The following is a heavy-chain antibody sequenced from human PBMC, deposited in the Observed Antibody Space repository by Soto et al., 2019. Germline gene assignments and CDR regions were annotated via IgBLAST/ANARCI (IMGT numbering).Heavy chain of an antibody. D-gene: IGHD4-17*01. V-gene: IGHV3-64*01. CDR2: ISSNGGST. Sequence: EVQLVESGGGLVQPGGSLRLSCAASGFTFSSYAMHWVRQAPGKGLEYVSAISSNGGSTYYANSVKGRFTISRDNSKNXXYLQMGSLRAEDMAVYYCARSYDYGDYVPYYGMDVWGQGTTVTVSS. CDR3: ARSYDYGDYVPYYGMDV. CDR1: GFTFSSYA. J-gene: IGHJ6*02.